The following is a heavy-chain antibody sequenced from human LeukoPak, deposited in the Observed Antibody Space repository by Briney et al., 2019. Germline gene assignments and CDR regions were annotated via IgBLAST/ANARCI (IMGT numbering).Heavy chain of an antibody. CDR3: ARFYDSSGYTYYYYYYGMDV. CDR1: GFTFSSYS. Sequence: PGGSLRLSCAASGFTFSSYSMNWVRQAPGKGLEWVSSISSSSSYIYYADLVKGRFTISRDNAKNSLYLQMNSLRAEDTAVYYCARFYDSSGYTYYYYYYGMDVWGQGTTVTVSS. V-gene: IGHV3-21*01. D-gene: IGHD3-22*01. J-gene: IGHJ6*02. CDR2: ISSSSSYI.